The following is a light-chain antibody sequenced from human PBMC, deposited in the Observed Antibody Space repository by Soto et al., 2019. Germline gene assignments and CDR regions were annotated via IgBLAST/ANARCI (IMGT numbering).Light chain of an antibody. CDR1: QSVTTW. CDR2: AES. V-gene: IGKV1-9*01. J-gene: IGKJ4*01. CDR3: QQVKSYPRT. Sequence: DIHLTQSPSTLSASVGDRVTITCRASQSVTTWLAWYQQKPGKPPKLLIYAESTLQSGVPSRFSGSGSGTRGTLTISSLQPEDFATYYCQQVKSYPRTFGGGTKVDIK.